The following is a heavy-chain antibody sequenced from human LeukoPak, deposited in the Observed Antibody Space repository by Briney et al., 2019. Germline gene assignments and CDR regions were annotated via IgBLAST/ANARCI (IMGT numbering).Heavy chain of an antibody. Sequence: SETLSRTCAVYGGSFSNYYWSWIRQPSGKGLEWIGEINHSGSTNYNPSLKSRVTISVDTSKNQFSLKLSSVTAADTAVYYCASSPYNYGPPRVWYFDLWGRGTLVTVSS. CDR2: INHSGST. V-gene: IGHV4-34*01. J-gene: IGHJ2*01. CDR3: ASSPYNYGPPRVWYFDL. CDR1: GGSFSNYY. D-gene: IGHD5-18*01.